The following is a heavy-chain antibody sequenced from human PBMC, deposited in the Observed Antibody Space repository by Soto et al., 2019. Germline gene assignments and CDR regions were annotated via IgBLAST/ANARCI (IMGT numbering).Heavy chain of an antibody. CDR1: GYSFTDYF. CDR2: INPNADTT. D-gene: IGHD1-26*01. V-gene: IGHV1-46*01. J-gene: IGHJ4*02. Sequence: RASVKVSCKTSGYSFTDYFIHWVRQAPGQGLEWMGIINPNADTTNYAQKFQGRVTVTRDTSTSTVYMEFRSLRSEDTAVYFCAREFGGSRVFDHWGQGTLVTVSS. CDR3: AREFGGSRVFDH.